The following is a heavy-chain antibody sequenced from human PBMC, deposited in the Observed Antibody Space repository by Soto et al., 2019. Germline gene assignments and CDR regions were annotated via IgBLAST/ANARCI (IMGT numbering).Heavy chain of an antibody. Sequence: GGSLRLSCAASGFTFSSYAMSWVRQAPGKGLEWVSAISGSGVSTYYADSVKGRFTISRDNSKNTLYLQMNSLRAEDTAVYYCAKGPGMYYYDSSGYYHYDYWGQGTLVTVSS. CDR1: GFTFSSYA. D-gene: IGHD3-22*01. J-gene: IGHJ4*02. CDR2: ISGSGVST. CDR3: AKGPGMYYYDSSGYYHYDY. V-gene: IGHV3-23*01.